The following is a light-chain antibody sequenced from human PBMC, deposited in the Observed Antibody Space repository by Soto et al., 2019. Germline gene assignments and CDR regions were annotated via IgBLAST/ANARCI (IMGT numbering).Light chain of an antibody. Sequence: QSVLTQPPSASGTPGQRVTISCSGSSSNIGSNTVNWYQQLPGTAPKLLIYSNNQRPSGVPDRFSGSKSGTSASLAISGLQSEDEADYYCAAWDDSPNGPVVGGGTKVTV. CDR3: AAWDDSPNGPV. J-gene: IGLJ2*01. CDR1: SSNIGSNT. V-gene: IGLV1-44*01. CDR2: SNN.